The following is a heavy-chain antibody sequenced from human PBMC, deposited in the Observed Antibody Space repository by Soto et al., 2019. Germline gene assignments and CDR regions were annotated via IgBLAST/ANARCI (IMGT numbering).Heavy chain of an antibody. V-gene: IGHV4-31*03. D-gene: IGHD2-15*01. Sequence: QVQLQESGPGLVKPSQTLSLTCTVSGGSISSGGYYWSWNRQHPGKGLEWIGYIYYSGSTYYNPSLKSRVTISVDTSKNQFSLKLSSVTAADTAVYYCARDPGCSGGSCAVEYYFDYWGQGTLVTVSS. CDR3: ARDPGCSGGSCAVEYYFDY. CDR2: IYYSGST. J-gene: IGHJ4*02. CDR1: GGSISSGGYY.